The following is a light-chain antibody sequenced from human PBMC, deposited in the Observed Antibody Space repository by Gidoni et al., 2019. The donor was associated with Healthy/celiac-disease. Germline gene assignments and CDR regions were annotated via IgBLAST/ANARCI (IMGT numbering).Light chain of an antibody. CDR2: AAS. J-gene: IGKJ5*01. CDR3: QPLNSYPSIT. Sequence: DIQLTQSPSFLSASVGDRVTITCRASQGISSYLAWYQQKPGKAPKLLIYAASTLQSGVPSRFSGSASGTEFPLTISSLQPEDFATYYCQPLNSYPSITFGQGTRLEIK. CDR1: QGISSY. V-gene: IGKV1-9*01.